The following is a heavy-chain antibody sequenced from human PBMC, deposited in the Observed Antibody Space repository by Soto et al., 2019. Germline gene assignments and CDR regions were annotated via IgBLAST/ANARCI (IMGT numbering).Heavy chain of an antibody. V-gene: IGHV3-33*01. J-gene: IGHJ4*02. CDR1: GFTFSNFG. CDR2: IWHDGKNK. Sequence: QVQVVESGGGMVQPGTSLRLSCAASGFTFSNFGMHWVRQAPGKGLEWVAVIWHDGKNKYYADSAKGRSTISRDNSKNTLYLQMNSLRAEDTAVYYCARDPGQDEAMDYWGQGTLVTVSS. CDR3: ARDPGQDEAMDY.